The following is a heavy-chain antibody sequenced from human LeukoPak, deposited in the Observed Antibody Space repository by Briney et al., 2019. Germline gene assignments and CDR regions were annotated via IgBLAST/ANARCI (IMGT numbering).Heavy chain of an antibody. J-gene: IGHJ4*02. Sequence: SETLSLTCTVSGGSISSHYYWIWIRQPPGKGLEWIGEINHSGSTNYNPSLKSRVTISVDTSKNQFSLKLSSVTAADTAVYYCARGTMTTVTYYFDYWGQGTLVTVSS. CDR3: ARGTMTTVTYYFDY. CDR2: INHSGST. CDR1: GGSISSHYY. D-gene: IGHD4-17*01. V-gene: IGHV4-34*01.